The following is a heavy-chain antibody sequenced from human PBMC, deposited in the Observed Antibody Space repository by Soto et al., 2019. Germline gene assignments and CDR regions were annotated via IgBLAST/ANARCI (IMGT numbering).Heavy chain of an antibody. CDR1: GIPFSDYY. Sequence: PGGSLRLSCAASGIPFSDYYMSWIRQAPGEGLEWISYISSSAYTIDADSVKGRFTISRDNANNSLILQMTSLRVEDTAVYYCARNFDSGGYYSDSWGQGTLVTVSS. CDR3: ARNFDSGGYYSDS. J-gene: IGHJ5*01. V-gene: IGHV3-11*06. D-gene: IGHD3-22*01. CDR2: ISSSAYT.